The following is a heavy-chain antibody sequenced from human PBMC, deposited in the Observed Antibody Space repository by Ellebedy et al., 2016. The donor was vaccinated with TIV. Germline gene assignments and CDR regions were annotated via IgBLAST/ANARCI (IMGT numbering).Heavy chain of an antibody. CDR1: GFIFKSWS. V-gene: IGHV3-21*01. D-gene: IGHD3-22*01. CDR3: VRKRRHDDSGNFHGPWFDS. Sequence: GGSLRLSCAASGFIFKSWSMNWVRQAPGKGLEWVSSITTGNYIFYADSVKGRFTISRDNANNMLYLQMNSLRAEDTAVYYCVRKRRHDDSGNFHGPWFDSWGHGTLVTVSP. J-gene: IGHJ5*01. CDR2: ITTGNYI.